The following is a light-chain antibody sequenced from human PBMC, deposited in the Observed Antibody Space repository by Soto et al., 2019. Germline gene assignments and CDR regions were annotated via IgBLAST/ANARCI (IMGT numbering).Light chain of an antibody. CDR2: DAS. CDR3: QQRSYWPVT. CDR1: QSVSRY. V-gene: IGKV3-11*01. Sequence: EIVLTQSPAILSMSPGERATLPCRANQSVSRYFARYQQKTGPAPRLLIYDASNRATGVPARFSGSGSGTDFTLTISSLEPEDFAVYYCQQRSYWPVTFGEGTKVEIK. J-gene: IGKJ1*01.